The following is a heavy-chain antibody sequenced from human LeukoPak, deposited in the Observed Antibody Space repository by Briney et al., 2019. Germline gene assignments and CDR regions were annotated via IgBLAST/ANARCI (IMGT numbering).Heavy chain of an antibody. Sequence: SETLSLTCAVYGGSITGYYWSWIRQTPGRGLEWVGEIHYTGANSYKPSLKSRATISADTSRNQFFLRLSSVNARDTACYYVARGNILTGYCFDFWGQGDLVTVSS. V-gene: IGHV4-34*01. CDR3: ARGNILTGYCFDF. CDR1: GGSITGYY. CDR2: IHYTGAN. D-gene: IGHD3-9*01. J-gene: IGHJ4*02.